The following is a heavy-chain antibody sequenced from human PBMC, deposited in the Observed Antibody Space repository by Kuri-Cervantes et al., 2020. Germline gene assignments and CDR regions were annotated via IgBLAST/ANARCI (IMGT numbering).Heavy chain of an antibody. CDR3: ARAPGDYGLEGNNWFDP. CDR1: GFTVSSNY. D-gene: IGHD4-17*01. V-gene: IGHV3-66*01. CDR2: IYSGGST. Sequence: LSLTCAASGFTVSSNYMSWVRQAPGKGLEWVSVIYSGGSTYYADSVKGRFTISRDNSKNTLYLQMNSLRAEDTAVYYCARAPGDYGLEGNNWFDPWGQGTLVTVSS. J-gene: IGHJ5*02.